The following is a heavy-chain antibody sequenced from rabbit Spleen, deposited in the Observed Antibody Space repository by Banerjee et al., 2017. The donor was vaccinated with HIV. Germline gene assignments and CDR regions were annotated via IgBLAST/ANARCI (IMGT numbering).Heavy chain of an antibody. J-gene: IGHJ2*01. CDR3: ARNYVNAFDP. D-gene: IGHD1-1*01. Sequence: QEQLVESGGGLVQPGGSLTLTCTASGFSFSSNWICWVRQAPGKGLEWIACIDTVDGDTDYATWPKGRFTISKTSSTTVTLQMTSLTAADTATYFCARNYVNAFDPWGPGTLVTVS. V-gene: IGHV1S45*01. CDR2: IDTVDGDT. CDR1: GFSFSSNW.